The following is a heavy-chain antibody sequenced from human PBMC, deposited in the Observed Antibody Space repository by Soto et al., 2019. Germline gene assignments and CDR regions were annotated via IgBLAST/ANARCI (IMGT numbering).Heavy chain of an antibody. CDR1: GGSIRSGDSY. J-gene: IGHJ4*02. CDR2: IYYSGST. V-gene: IGHV4-30-4*01. CDR3: ARTHYSDRSGTDY. D-gene: IGHD3-22*01. Sequence: SETLSLTCTVSGGSIRSGDSYWIWIRQPPGKGLEWIGYIYYSGSTYYNPSLKSRVTISLDTSKNQFPLNLSSVTAADTAVYYCARTHYSDRSGTDYWGQGTLVTVSS.